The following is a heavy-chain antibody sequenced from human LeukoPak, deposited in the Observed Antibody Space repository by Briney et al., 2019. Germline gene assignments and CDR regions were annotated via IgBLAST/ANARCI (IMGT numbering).Heavy chain of an antibody. CDR3: ASGRGHCSSTSCYMDL. CDR1: GFTFDEYD. D-gene: IGHD2-2*01. CDR2: INWNGGST. V-gene: IGHV3-20*01. Sequence: GGSLRLSCAAAGFTFDEYDMSWVRHAPGKGLEWVSGINWNGGSTVYADSVKGRFTSCRDNGKNSLYVKMNRLRADDTAVYPCASGRGHCSSTSCYMDLCGQGTTVTVSS. J-gene: IGHJ6*02.